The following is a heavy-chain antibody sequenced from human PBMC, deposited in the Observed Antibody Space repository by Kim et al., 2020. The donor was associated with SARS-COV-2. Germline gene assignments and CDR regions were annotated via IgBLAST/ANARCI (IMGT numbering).Heavy chain of an antibody. Sequence: AVSVKSRIPIHPDTSKNQFSLQLNSVTPEDTAVYYCARDLAAVALNWFDPWGQGTLVTVSS. D-gene: IGHD6-19*01. CDR3: ARDLAAVALNWFDP. V-gene: IGHV6-1*01. J-gene: IGHJ5*02.